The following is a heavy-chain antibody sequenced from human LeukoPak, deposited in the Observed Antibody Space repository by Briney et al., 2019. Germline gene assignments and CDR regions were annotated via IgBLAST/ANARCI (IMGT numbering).Heavy chain of an antibody. D-gene: IGHD6-6*01. V-gene: IGHV4-39*07. CDR3: ARWTHYSSSSRGYMDV. CDR2: VYYSGST. Sequence: SETLSLTCTVSGGSISSDSYYWGWIRQPPGKGLEWIGSVYYSGSTNYNPSLKSRVTISVDTSKNQFSLKLSSVIAADTAVYHCARWTHYSSSSRGYMDVWGKGTTVTVSS. CDR1: GGSISSDSYY. J-gene: IGHJ6*03.